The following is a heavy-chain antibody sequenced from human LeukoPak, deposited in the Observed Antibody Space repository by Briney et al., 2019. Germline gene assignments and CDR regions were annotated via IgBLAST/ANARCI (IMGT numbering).Heavy chain of an antibody. Sequence: GGSLRLSCAASGFTVSSHYMSWVRQAPGKGLEWVSVIYNSGSTYYADSVKGRFTISRDNSKNTLYLQINSLRAEDTAVYYCARDCEHYDFWSGFANYGMDVWGQGTTITVSS. D-gene: IGHD3-3*01. J-gene: IGHJ6*02. CDR1: GFTVSSHY. CDR3: ARDCEHYDFWSGFANYGMDV. V-gene: IGHV3-66*03. CDR2: IYNSGST.